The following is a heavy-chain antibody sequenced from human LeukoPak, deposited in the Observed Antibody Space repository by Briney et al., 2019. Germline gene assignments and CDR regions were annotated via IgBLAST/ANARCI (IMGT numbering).Heavy chain of an antibody. CDR3: AKLRAPGYYYYMDV. V-gene: IGHV3-23*01. CDR2: ISGSGGST. D-gene: IGHD7-27*01. Sequence: GGSLRLSCAASGFTFSSYAMSWVRQAPGKGLEWVSAISGSGGSTYYADSVKGRFTISRDNSKNTLYLQMNSLRAEDTAVYYCAKLRAPGYYYYMDVWGKGTTVTVSS. J-gene: IGHJ6*03. CDR1: GFTFSSYA.